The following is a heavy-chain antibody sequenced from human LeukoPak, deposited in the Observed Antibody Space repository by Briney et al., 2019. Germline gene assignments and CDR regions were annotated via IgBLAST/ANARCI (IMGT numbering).Heavy chain of an antibody. J-gene: IGHJ6*02. CDR3: AKSIEIKPNYYYYYGMDV. CDR2: ISGSGGST. D-gene: IGHD1-14*01. V-gene: IGHV3-23*01. CDR1: GFTFSSYA. Sequence: PGGSLRFSCAASGFTFSSYAMSWVRQAPGKGLEWVSAISGSGGSTYYADSVKGRFTISRDNSKNTLYLQMNSLRAEDTAVYYCAKSIEIKPNYYYYYGMDVWGQGTTVTVSS.